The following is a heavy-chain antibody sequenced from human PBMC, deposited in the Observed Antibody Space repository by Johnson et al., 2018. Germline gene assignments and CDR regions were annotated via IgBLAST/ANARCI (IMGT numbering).Heavy chain of an antibody. J-gene: IGHJ1*01. Sequence: VQLVESGGGLVQPGGSLRLSCAASGFTFSSYAMHWVRQAPGKGLECVSAISHTGITYYADSVKGRFTISRDNSKNTLYLQMGSLRAEDMAVYYCARDQGPGQGRVRGPVYFQHWGQGTLVTVSS. CDR3: ARDQGPGQGRVRGPVYFQH. CDR2: ISHTGIT. CDR1: GFTFSSYA. D-gene: IGHD6-19*01. V-gene: IGHV3-64*07.